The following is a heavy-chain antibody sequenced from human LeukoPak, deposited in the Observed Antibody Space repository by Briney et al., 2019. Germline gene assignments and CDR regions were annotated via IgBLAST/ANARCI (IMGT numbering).Heavy chain of an antibody. CDR1: GGSITSSNW. CDR2: IYHNGGT. D-gene: IGHD5-18*01. Sequence: SETLSLTCAVSGGSITSSNWWSWVRQPLGKGLEWIGEIYHNGGTNYNPSLKGRVTISVDKSKNQFSLKLSSVTAADTAVYYCARLGYSYGYPKFDYWGQGTLVTVSS. J-gene: IGHJ4*02. CDR3: ARLGYSYGYPKFDY. V-gene: IGHV4-4*02.